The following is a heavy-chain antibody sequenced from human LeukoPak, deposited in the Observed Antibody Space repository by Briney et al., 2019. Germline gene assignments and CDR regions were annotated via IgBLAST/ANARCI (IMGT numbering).Heavy chain of an antibody. J-gene: IGHJ6*02. D-gene: IGHD2-15*01. V-gene: IGHV4-61*01. CDR2: IYYSGST. Sequence: PSETLSLTCTVSGGSVSSGSYYWSWIRQPPGKGLEWIGYIYYSGSTNCNPSLKSRVTISVDTSKNQFSLKLSSVTAADTAVYYCARHCSGGSCYPPVYGMDVXGXXXTVTVSS. CDR1: GGSVSSGSYY. CDR3: ARHCSGGSCYPPVYGMDV.